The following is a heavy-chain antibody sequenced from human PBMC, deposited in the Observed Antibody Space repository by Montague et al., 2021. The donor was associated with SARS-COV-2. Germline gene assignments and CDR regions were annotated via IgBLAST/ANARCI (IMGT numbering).Heavy chain of an antibody. CDR3: ARGQVTAFVILIAFPAAGALDS. Sequence: SETRSLTCAVYGGSFNDYYWTWVRQPPGKGLEWIGEITHSGGIKHNPSLQNRVSMSVDKSKNQFSLKLTSVTVADAATYYCARGQVTAFVILIAFPAAGALDSWGRGTTVTVSS. D-gene: IGHD2/OR15-2a*01. J-gene: IGHJ3*01. CDR2: ITHSGGI. CDR1: GGSFNDYY. V-gene: IGHV4-34*01.